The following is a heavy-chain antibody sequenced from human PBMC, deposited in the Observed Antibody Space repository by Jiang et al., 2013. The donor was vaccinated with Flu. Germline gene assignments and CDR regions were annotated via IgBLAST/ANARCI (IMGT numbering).Heavy chain of an antibody. J-gene: IGHJ3*02. D-gene: IGHD2-2*01. CDR3: ARHVVVVPAATTMGAFDI. CDR2: ISSSSSYI. Sequence: SISSSSSYIYYADSVKAGFTISRDNAKNSLYLQMNSLRAEDTAVYYCARHVVVVPAATTMGAFDIWGQGTMVTVSS. V-gene: IGHV3-21*01.